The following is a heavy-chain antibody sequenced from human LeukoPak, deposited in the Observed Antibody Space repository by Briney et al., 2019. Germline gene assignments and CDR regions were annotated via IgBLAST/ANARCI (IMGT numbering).Heavy chain of an antibody. J-gene: IGHJ6*03. CDR3: ARSDIVVVPAARYYYMDV. CDR1: GYTFTSYG. CDR2: ISAYNGNT. V-gene: IGHV1-18*01. Sequence: AXVKVSCKASGYTFTSYGISWVRQAPGQGLEWMGWISAYNGNTNYAQKLQGRVTMTTDTSTSTAYMELRSLRSDDTAVYYCARSDIVVVPAARYYYMDVWGKGTTVTVSS. D-gene: IGHD2-2*01.